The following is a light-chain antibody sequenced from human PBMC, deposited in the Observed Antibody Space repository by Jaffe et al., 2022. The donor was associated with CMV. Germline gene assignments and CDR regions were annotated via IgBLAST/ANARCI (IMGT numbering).Light chain of an antibody. CDR1: QGLDHW. Sequence: DIQMTQSPSTLSASVGDRVTITCRASQGLDHWLAWYQQKPGRAPKILIYKVFNLGFGVPSRFSGSGSGAEFTLTISGLQPDDSATYYCQQYHTSPWTFGQGTTVEIK. CDR3: QQYHTSPWT. J-gene: IGKJ1*01. V-gene: IGKV1-5*03. CDR2: KVF.